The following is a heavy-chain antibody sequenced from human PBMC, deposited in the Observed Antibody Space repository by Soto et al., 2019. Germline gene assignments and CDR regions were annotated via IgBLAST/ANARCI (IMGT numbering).Heavy chain of an antibody. CDR2: MSYSRST. CDR3: ASHLQPTNRGGGYFDY. D-gene: IGHD3-16*01. V-gene: IGHV4-39*01. Sequence: QLQLQESGPGLVKPSETLSLTCFVSGGSISSNNYYWGWIRQPPGKGLEWIGSMSYSRSTYYNPSLKSRVTISVDTSKNQFSLKLTSVTAADTAVYYCASHLQPTNRGGGYFDYWGQGPLVTVSS. J-gene: IGHJ4*02. CDR1: GGSISSNNYY.